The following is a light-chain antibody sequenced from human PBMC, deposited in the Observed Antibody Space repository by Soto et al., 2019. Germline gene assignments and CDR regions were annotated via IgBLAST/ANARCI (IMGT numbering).Light chain of an antibody. V-gene: IGLV1-40*01. CDR2: GTS. CDR3: QSYDSSLSGFWV. CDR1: SSNIGAGYH. Sequence: QSVLTQPPSVSGAPGQRVTISCTGSSSNIGAGYHVHWYQQLPGTAPKLLIYGTSNRPSGVPDRFSGSKSGTSASLAITGLQAEDEADYYCQSYDSSLSGFWVFGGGTQLTVL. J-gene: IGLJ3*02.